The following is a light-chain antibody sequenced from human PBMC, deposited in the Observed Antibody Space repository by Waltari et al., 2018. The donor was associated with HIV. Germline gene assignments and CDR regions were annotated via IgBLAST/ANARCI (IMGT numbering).Light chain of an antibody. J-gene: IGKJ1*01. CDR3: QQSYSSPTWT. Sequence: DIQRTQSPSSLSASVGDRVIITCRASQSISSHLNWYQQKPGKAPKLLIFAASSLQSGVPSRFSGSGSGTDFTLTISSLQPEDFAIYYCQQSYSSPTWTFGQGTKVEIK. CDR2: AAS. V-gene: IGKV1-39*01. CDR1: QSISSH.